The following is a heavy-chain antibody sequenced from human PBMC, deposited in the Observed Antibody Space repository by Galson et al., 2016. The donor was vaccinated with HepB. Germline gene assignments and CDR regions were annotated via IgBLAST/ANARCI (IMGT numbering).Heavy chain of an antibody. CDR2: IWYDANKK. D-gene: IGHD2-2*01. CDR1: GFTFSSYG. V-gene: IGHV3-33*06. CDR3: AKDGRIYCSSASCHDHFHY. Sequence: SLRLSCAASGFTFSSYGMHWVRPAPGKGLEWVAVIWYDANKKYYADSVKGRFTISRDNSKKTLYLQMNSLRAEDTAVYYCAKDGRIYCSSASCHDHFHYWGQGTLVTVSS. J-gene: IGHJ4*02.